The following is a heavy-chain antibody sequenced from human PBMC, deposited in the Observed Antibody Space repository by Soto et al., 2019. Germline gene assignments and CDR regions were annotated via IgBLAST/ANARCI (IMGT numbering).Heavy chain of an antibody. CDR1: GGSISSGGYY. CDR3: ARSRTRDAFDI. D-gene: IGHD2-2*01. Sequence: QVQLQESGPGLVKPSQTLSLTCTVSGGSISSGGYYWSWIRQHPGKGLEGIGYIYYSGSTYYNPSLKCRVILGVDTSKNQFSLKLSSVTAADTAVYCCARSRTRDAFDIWGQGTMVTVSS. CDR2: IYYSGST. J-gene: IGHJ3*02. V-gene: IGHV4-31*03.